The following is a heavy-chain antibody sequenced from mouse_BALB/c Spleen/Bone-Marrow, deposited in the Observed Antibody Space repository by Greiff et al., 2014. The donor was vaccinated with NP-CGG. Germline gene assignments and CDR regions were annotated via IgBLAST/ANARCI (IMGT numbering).Heavy chain of an antibody. V-gene: IGHV5-17*02. CDR1: GFTFSSFG. J-gene: IGHJ2*01. Sequence: EVHLVESGGGLVQPGGSRKLSCAASGFTFSSFGMHWVRQAPEKGLEWVAYISDGSSTIYYADTVKGRFTIFRDNPKNTLFLQMTSLRSEGTAMYYCARLDVGGYWGQGTTLTVSS. CDR2: ISDGSSTI. CDR3: ARLDVGGY.